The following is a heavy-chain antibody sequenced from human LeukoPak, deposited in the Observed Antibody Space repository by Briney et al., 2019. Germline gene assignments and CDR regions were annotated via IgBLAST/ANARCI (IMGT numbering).Heavy chain of an antibody. D-gene: IGHD3-16*01. CDR2: IYTSGST. V-gene: IGHV4-4*07. Sequence: SETLSLTCTVSGGSISSYYWSWIRQPAGKGLEWIGRIYTSGSTNYNPSLKSRVTISVDTSKNQFSLKLSSVTAADTAVYYCARSGGFVGLYYFDYWGQGTLVTVSS. CDR1: GGSISSYY. J-gene: IGHJ4*02. CDR3: ARSGGFVGLYYFDY.